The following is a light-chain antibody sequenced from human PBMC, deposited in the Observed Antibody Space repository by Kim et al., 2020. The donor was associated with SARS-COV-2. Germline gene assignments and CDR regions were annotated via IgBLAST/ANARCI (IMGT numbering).Light chain of an antibody. CDR1: QSVSSSY. J-gene: IGKJ2*01. V-gene: IGKV3-20*01. CDR3: QQYDRSAVYT. CDR2: AAS. Sequence: EIVLTQSPGTLSLSPGDRATLSCRASQSVSSSYLARYQQRPGQAPRLLMYAASSRATGVPDRFSGSGSETDFTLTISRLEPEDFAVYYCQQYDRSAVYTFGQGTKLEI.